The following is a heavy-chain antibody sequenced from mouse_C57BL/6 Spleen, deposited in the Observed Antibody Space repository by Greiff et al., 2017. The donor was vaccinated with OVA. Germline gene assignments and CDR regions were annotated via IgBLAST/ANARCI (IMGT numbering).Heavy chain of an antibody. J-gene: IGHJ4*01. CDR2: INPSTGGT. V-gene: IGHV1-42*01. D-gene: IGHD1-1*01. CDR3: AGWGFITTVENYAMDY. CDR1: GYSFTGYY. Sequence: EVQLQQSGPELVKPGASVKISCKASGYSFTGYYMNWVKQSPEKSLEWIGEINPSTGGTTYNQKFKAKATLTVDKSSSTAYMQLKSLTSEDSAVYYCAGWGFITTVENYAMDYWGQGTSVTVSS.